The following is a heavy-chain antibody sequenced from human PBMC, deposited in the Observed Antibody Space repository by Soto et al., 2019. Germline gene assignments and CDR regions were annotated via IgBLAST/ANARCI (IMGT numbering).Heavy chain of an antibody. D-gene: IGHD6-6*01. V-gene: IGHV1-8*01. CDR3: AKGEWYSSSQPSYFDY. CDR1: GYTFTSYD. Sequence: ASVKVSCKASGYTFTSYDINWVRQATGQGLEWMGWMNPNSGNTGYAQKFQGRVTMTRNTSISTAYMELSSLRSEDTAVYYCAKGEWYSSSQPSYFDYWGQGTLVTVSS. J-gene: IGHJ4*02. CDR2: MNPNSGNT.